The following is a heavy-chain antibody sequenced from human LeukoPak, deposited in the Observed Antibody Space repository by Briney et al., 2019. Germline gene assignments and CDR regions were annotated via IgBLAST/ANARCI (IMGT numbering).Heavy chain of an antibody. V-gene: IGHV4-34*01. D-gene: IGHD3-9*01. CDR1: GGSFSGYY. CDR2: INHSGST. J-gene: IGHJ6*02. CDR3: ARVGTYYDILTGPEGYYYGMDV. Sequence: SETLSLTCAVYGGSFSGYYWSWIRQPPGKGLEWIGEINHSGSTNYNPSLKSRVTISVDTSKNQFSLKLRSVTAADTAVYYRARVGTYYDILTGPEGYYYGMDVWGQGTTVTVSS.